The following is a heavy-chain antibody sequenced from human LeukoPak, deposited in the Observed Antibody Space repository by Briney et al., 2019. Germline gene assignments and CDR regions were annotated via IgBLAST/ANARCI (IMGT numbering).Heavy chain of an antibody. D-gene: IGHD5-12*01. CDR2: ISYEGGSQ. Sequence: PGGPLRLSCAASGFTFSNYAMHWVRQAPGKGLEWVAVISYEGGSQYYADSVKGRFTISRDNSKNTLYLQMKSLGAEDTAVYYCARDERQYSGYDTLDYWGQGTLVTVSS. J-gene: IGHJ4*02. CDR3: ARDERQYSGYDTLDY. V-gene: IGHV3-30-3*01. CDR1: GFTFSNYA.